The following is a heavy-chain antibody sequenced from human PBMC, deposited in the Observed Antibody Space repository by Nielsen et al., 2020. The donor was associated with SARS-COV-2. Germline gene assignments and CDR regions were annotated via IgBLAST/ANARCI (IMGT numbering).Heavy chain of an antibody. CDR2: MYNSGST. D-gene: IGHD3-22*01. Sequence: RQAPGKGLEGIGDMYNSGSTYYNPALKSLGTMSVDTAKNQCSLKLSSGTAVDTAVYYCARAYSALSITMIVEAPDAFDIWGQGTMVTVSS. CDR3: ARAYSALSITMIVEAPDAFDI. V-gene: IGHV4-28*03. J-gene: IGHJ3*02.